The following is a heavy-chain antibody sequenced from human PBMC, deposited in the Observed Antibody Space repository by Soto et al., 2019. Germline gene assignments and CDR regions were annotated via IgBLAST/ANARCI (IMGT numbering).Heavy chain of an antibody. V-gene: IGHV4-59*01. CDR3: ARCRGGDYYYGMDV. D-gene: IGHD3-16*01. CDR1: GGSISSYY. J-gene: IGHJ6*02. CDR2: IYYSGST. Sequence: ETRSLTCTVSGGSISSYYWSWTRQPPGKGLEWIGYIYYSGSTNYNPSLKSRVTISVDTSKNQFSLKLSSVTAADTAVYYCARCRGGDYYYGMDVWGQGTTVTVSS.